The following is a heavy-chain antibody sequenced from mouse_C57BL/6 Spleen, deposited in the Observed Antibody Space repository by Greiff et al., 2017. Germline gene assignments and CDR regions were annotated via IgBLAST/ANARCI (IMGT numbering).Heavy chain of an antibody. CDR2: IDPNSGGT. CDR3: AKATMSNYFDY. V-gene: IGHV1-72*01. J-gene: IGHJ2*01. CDR1: GYTFTSYW. D-gene: IGHD2-4*01. Sequence: QVQLQQPGAELVKPGASVKLSCKASGYTFTSYWMHWVKQRPGRGLEWIGSIDPNSGGTKYNEKFKSKATLTVDKPSSTAYMQLSSLTSEDSAVYYCAKATMSNYFDYWGQGTTLTVSS.